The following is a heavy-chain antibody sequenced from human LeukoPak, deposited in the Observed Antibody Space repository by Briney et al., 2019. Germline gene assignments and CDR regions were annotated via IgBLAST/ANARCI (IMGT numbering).Heavy chain of an antibody. CDR3: AKDASYSSSWLDY. J-gene: IGHJ4*02. D-gene: IGHD6-13*01. Sequence: ASVKVSCKASVYTFTSYGINWVRQSTGQGLEWMGWMNPNSGNTGYAQKFQGRVTITRNTSISTAYMELSSLRAEDTAVYYCAKDASYSSSWLDYSGQGTLVTVSS. V-gene: IGHV1-8*03. CDR1: VYTFTSYG. CDR2: MNPNSGNT.